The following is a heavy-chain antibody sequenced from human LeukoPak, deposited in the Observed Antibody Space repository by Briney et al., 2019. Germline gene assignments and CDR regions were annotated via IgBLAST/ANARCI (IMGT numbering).Heavy chain of an antibody. CDR3: ARDKTFGRDIAAFDY. CDR1: GFTFSSYS. D-gene: IGHD3-16*02. V-gene: IGHV3-21*01. Sequence: PGGSLRLSCAASGFTFSSYSMNWVRQAPGKGLEWVSSISSSSSYIYYADSVKGRFTISRDNAKNSPYLQMNSLRAEDTAVYYCARDKTFGRDIAAFDYWGQGTLVTVSS. J-gene: IGHJ4*02. CDR2: ISSSSSYI.